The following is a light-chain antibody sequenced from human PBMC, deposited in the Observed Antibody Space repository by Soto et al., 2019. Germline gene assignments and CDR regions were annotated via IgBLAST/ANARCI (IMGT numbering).Light chain of an antibody. CDR2: GAS. J-gene: IGKJ1*01. CDR1: QSVSNNY. CDR3: QQSPRT. V-gene: IGKV3-20*01. Sequence: EIVMTQSPATLSVSPGERATLSCRASQSVSNNYLAWYQQKPGQAPRLLIYGASTRATGIPARFSGSGSGTDFTLTISRLEPEDFALYYCQQSPRTFGQGTKVDI.